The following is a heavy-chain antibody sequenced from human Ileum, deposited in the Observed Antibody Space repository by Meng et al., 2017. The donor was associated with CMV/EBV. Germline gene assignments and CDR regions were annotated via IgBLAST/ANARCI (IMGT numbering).Heavy chain of an antibody. V-gene: IGHV3-48*03. D-gene: IGHD3-9*01. CDR3: ARDRYQNDILTGTYYYYGMDV. Sequence: GESLKISCAASGFTFSSYAMNWVRQAPGQGLQWVAYISIGSSTIHYADSVKGRFTISRDNAKNSLYLQMNSLRAEDTAVYYCARDRYQNDILTGTYYYYGMDVWGQGTTVTVSS. CDR2: ISIGSSTI. J-gene: IGHJ6*02. CDR1: GFTFSSYA.